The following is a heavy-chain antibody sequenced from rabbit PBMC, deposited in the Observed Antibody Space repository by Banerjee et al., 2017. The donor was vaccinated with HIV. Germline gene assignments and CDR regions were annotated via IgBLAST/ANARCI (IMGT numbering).Heavy chain of an antibody. CDR3: ARDDIYDGAGFALNL. CDR1: GFSFSSNYW. V-gene: IGHV1S45*01. Sequence: EESGGDLVKPEGSLTLTCTASGFSFSSNYWICWVRQAPGKGLEWIACIYAGSGRTYYASWAKGRFTISKTSSTTVTLQMTSLTAADTATYFCARDDIYDGAGFALNLWGPGTLVTVS. CDR2: IYAGSGRT. J-gene: IGHJ4*01. D-gene: IGHD3-1*01.